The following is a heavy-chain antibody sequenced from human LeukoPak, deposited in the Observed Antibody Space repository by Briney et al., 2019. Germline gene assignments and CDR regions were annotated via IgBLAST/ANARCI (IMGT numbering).Heavy chain of an antibody. Sequence: SETLSLTCAVYGGSFSGYYWSWIRQPPGKGLEWIGEINDSGGTHYNTSLNSRVTISVDTSKNQIYLKLSSVTAADTAIYYCARGVSHRNFDWLFYWGQGTLVTVSS. CDR3: ARGVSHRNFDWLFY. CDR2: INDSGGT. V-gene: IGHV4-34*01. D-gene: IGHD3-9*01. J-gene: IGHJ4*02. CDR1: GGSFSGYY.